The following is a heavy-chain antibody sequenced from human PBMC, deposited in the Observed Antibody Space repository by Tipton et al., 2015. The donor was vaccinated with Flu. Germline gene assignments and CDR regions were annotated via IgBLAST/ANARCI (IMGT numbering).Heavy chain of an antibody. V-gene: IGHV3-7*01. J-gene: IGHJ3*02. CDR2: IKQDGSEK. CDR3: ARDSPYFDWLSDAFDI. CDR1: GFTFSNAW. D-gene: IGHD3-9*01. Sequence: SLRLSCAASGFTFSNAWMSWVRQAPGKGLEWVANIKQDGSEKYYVDSVKGRFTISRDNAKNSLYLQMNSLRAEDTAVYYCARDSPYFDWLSDAFDIWGQGTMVTVSS.